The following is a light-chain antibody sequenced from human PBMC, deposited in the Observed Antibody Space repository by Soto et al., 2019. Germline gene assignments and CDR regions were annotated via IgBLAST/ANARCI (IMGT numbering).Light chain of an antibody. Sequence: EIVMTQSPATLSVSPGERATLSCRASQSVSSNLAWYQQKPGQAHRLLIYGASTRATGIPARFSGSVSGTEFTLTIISRQSEDFAVYYCQQYNNWPYTFGQGTKLEIK. CDR2: GAS. V-gene: IGKV3-15*01. J-gene: IGKJ2*01. CDR3: QQYNNWPYT. CDR1: QSVSSN.